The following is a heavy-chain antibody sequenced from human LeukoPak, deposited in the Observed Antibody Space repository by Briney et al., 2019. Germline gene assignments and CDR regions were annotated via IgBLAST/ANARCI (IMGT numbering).Heavy chain of an antibody. CDR3: AKDRTMVRGVIDY. CDR1: GFTFSSYW. J-gene: IGHJ4*02. D-gene: IGHD3-10*01. CDR2: ISGSGGST. Sequence: QPGGSLKLSCAASGFTFSSYWMSWVRQAPGKGLEWVSAISGSGGSTYYADSVKGRFTISRDNSKNTLYLQMNSLRAEDTAVYYCAKDRTMVRGVIDYWGQGTLVTVSS. V-gene: IGHV3-23*01.